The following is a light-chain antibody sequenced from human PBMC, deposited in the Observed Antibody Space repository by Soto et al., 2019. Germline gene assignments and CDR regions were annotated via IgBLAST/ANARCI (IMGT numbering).Light chain of an antibody. V-gene: IGKV1-17*01. J-gene: IGKJ1*01. CDR3: LQHNSYPLT. CDR1: QCIRND. Sequence: DIQMTQSPSSLSASVGDRVTITCRANQCIRNDLAWYQQKPGKAPKRLIYAASRLQSGVTSRFSGSGSGTEFTLTITSLQPEDFATYYWLQHNSYPLTVGQGTKVEIQ. CDR2: AAS.